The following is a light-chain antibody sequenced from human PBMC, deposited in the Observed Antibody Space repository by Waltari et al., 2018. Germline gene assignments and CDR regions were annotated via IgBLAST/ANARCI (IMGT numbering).Light chain of an antibody. J-gene: IGLJ2*01. CDR3: SSYTSSTTLL. CDR1: SSDVGAYNY. Sequence: QSALTQPASVSGSPGQSLTISCTGTSSDVGAYNYVPWYQHHPGKAPKLIIYEVSNRPSGFSNCFSGSKSGNTASLIISGLQADDEADYYCSSYTSSTTLLFGGGTKLTVL. V-gene: IGLV2-14*01. CDR2: EVS.